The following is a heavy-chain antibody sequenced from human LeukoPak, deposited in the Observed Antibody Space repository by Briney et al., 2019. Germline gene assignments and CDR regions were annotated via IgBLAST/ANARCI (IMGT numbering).Heavy chain of an antibody. CDR2: ITGSGGST. D-gene: IGHD2-2*01. Sequence: GGSLRLSCAASGFTFSIYAMSWVRQAPGKGLEWVSAITGSGGSTYYADSVKGRFTISRDNSKNTLYLQMNSLRAEDTAVYYCVKGYCSSASCANRADYWGQGTLVTVSS. CDR3: VKGYCSSASCANRADY. V-gene: IGHV3-23*01. J-gene: IGHJ4*02. CDR1: GFTFSIYA.